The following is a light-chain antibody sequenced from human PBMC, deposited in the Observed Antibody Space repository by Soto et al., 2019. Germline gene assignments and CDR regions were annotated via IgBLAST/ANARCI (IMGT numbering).Light chain of an antibody. Sequence: QSALTQPASVSGSPGQSITISCTGTSSDVGGYNYVSWYQQYPGKAPKLMIYDVSNRPSGVSNRFSGSKSGNTASLTISGLQAEDEADYYCSSYTGSSTLVFGGGTQLNVL. CDR1: SSDVGGYNY. CDR2: DVS. J-gene: IGLJ2*01. CDR3: SSYTGSSTLV. V-gene: IGLV2-14*01.